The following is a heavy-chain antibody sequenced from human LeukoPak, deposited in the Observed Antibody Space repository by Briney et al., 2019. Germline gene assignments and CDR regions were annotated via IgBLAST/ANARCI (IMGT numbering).Heavy chain of an antibody. CDR3: ARGRRGYSYGPYYYYYYMDV. CDR1: GYTFTSYD. V-gene: IGHV1-18*01. D-gene: IGHD5-18*01. CDR2: ISAYNGNT. J-gene: IGHJ6*03. Sequence: ASVKVSCKASGYTFTSYDINWVRQAPGQGLEWMGWISAYNGNTNYAQKLQGRVTMTTDTSTSTAYMELRSLRSDDTAVYYCARGRRGYSYGPYYYYYYMDVWGKGTTVTISS.